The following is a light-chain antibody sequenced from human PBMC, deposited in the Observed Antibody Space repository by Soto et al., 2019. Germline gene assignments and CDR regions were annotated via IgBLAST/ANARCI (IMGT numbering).Light chain of an antibody. V-gene: IGKV3-11*01. CDR2: DAS. J-gene: IGKJ4*01. CDR3: QQRSNWPPT. Sequence: EIVLTQSPATLSLSPGKRATLSCRASQSVSSYLAWYPQKPGQAPRLLIYDASNRATGIPARFSGSGSGTDLTLTISSLEPEDGAVYYCQQRSNWPPTFGGGTKVEIK. CDR1: QSVSSY.